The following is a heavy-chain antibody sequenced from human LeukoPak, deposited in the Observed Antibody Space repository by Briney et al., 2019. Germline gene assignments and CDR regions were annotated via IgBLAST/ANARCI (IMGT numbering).Heavy chain of an antibody. V-gene: IGHV4-39*01. CDR2: IYYSGST. J-gene: IGHJ4*02. Sequence: SETLSLTCTVSGGSISSSSYYWGWIRQPPGQGLEWIGSIYYSGSTYYNPSLKSRVTISVDTSKNQFSLKLSSVTAADTAVYYCARLETTWADYWGQGTLVTVSS. CDR3: ARLETTWADY. CDR1: GGSISSSSYY. D-gene: IGHD7-27*01.